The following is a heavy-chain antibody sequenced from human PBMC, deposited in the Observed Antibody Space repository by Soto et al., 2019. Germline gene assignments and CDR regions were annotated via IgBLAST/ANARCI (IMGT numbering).Heavy chain of an antibody. D-gene: IGHD3-9*01. CDR1: GFTFSSYA. CDR2: ISYDGSNK. V-gene: IGHV3-30-3*01. Sequence: PGGSLRLSCAASGFTFSSYAMHWVRQAPGKGLEWVAVISYDGSNKYYADSVKGRFTISRDNSKNTLYLQMNSLRAEDTVVYYCARWETYYDILGLDYWGQGTLVTVSS. J-gene: IGHJ4*02. CDR3: ARWETYYDILGLDY.